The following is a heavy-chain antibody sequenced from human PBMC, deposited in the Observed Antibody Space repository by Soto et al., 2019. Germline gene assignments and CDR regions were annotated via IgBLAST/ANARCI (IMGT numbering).Heavy chain of an antibody. Sequence: QVQLVQSGAAVKKPGASVKVSCKVSGYTLTELSMHWVRQAPGKGLEWMGGFDPEDGETIYAQKFQGRVTMTEDTSTYTAYMELSSLRSEDTAVYYCATSYYYNWSYVVGWFDPWGQGTLVTVSS. V-gene: IGHV1-24*01. D-gene: IGHD1-7*01. CDR1: GYTLTELS. CDR3: ATSYYYNWSYVVGWFDP. CDR2: FDPEDGET. J-gene: IGHJ5*02.